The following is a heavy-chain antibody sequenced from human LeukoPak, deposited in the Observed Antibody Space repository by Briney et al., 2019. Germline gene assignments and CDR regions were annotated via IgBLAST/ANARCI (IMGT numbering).Heavy chain of an antibody. CDR3: ARGGYTVDY. D-gene: IGHD6-25*01. CDR1: GFTFSSYS. J-gene: IGHJ4*02. CDR2: ISSSSSTI. Sequence: GGSLRLSCAASGFTFSSYSMNWVRQAPGKGLEWVSYISSSSSTIYYADSVKGRFTISRDNAKNSLYPQMNSLRAEDAAVYYCARGGYTVDYWGQGTLVTVSA. V-gene: IGHV3-48*01.